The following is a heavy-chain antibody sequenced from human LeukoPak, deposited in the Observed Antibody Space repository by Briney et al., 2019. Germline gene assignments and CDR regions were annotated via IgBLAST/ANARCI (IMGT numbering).Heavy chain of an antibody. Sequence: ASVKVSCKASGYTFTSYGISWVRQAPGQGLEWMGWISAYNGNTNYAQKLQGRVTMTTDTSTSTAYMELRSLRSDDTAVYYCARDVGLYYYGSASYSANNWFDPWGQGTLVTVSS. CDR1: GYTFTSYG. V-gene: IGHV1-18*01. J-gene: IGHJ5*02. D-gene: IGHD3-10*01. CDR2: ISAYNGNT. CDR3: ARDVGLYYYGSASYSANNWFDP.